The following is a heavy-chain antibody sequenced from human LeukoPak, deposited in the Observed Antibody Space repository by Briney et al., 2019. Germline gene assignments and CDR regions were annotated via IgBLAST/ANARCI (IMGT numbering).Heavy chain of an antibody. Sequence: SETLSLTCTVSGGSISSSPYYWGWIRQPPGKGLEWIGSNSYGGNTYYNPSLKSRLTISVDTSKTQFSLKLSSVTAADTALYYCARLTAHNRGNYPYYYYYMDVWGKGTTVIVSS. J-gene: IGHJ6*03. D-gene: IGHD1-7*01. CDR1: GGSISSSPYY. V-gene: IGHV4-39*01. CDR2: NSYGGNT. CDR3: ARLTAHNRGNYPYYYYYMDV.